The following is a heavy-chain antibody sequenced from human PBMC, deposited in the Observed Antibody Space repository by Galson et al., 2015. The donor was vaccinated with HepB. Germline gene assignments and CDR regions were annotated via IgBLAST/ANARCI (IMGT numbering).Heavy chain of an antibody. CDR1: GFTFSTYD. CDR3: VRARVDRPGLFDY. V-gene: IGHV3-13*01. J-gene: IGHJ4*02. Sequence: SLRLSCAASGFTFSTYDMHWVRQATGKGLEWVSAIGTAYDTYYPGSVKGRFTISRENAKNSLYLQMNSLRAGDTAVYYCVRARVDRPGLFDYWGQGTLVTVSS. CDR2: IGTAYDT. D-gene: IGHD2-15*01.